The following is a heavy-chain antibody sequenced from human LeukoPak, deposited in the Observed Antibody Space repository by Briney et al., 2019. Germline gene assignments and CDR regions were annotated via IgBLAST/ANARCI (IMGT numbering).Heavy chain of an antibody. CDR1: GFAFNTYG. J-gene: IGHJ4*02. Sequence: PGGSLRLSCAASGFAFNTYGMSWVRLAPGKGLEWVSAISGNGGTTYYADSVKGRFTISRDNSKNTLYLKMSSLGAEDTAVYYCAKDKGWGLDYWGQGTLVTASS. CDR2: ISGNGGTT. D-gene: IGHD1-26*01. V-gene: IGHV3-23*01. CDR3: AKDKGWGLDY.